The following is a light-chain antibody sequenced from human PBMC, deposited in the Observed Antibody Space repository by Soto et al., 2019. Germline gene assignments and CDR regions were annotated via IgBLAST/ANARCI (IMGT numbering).Light chain of an antibody. J-gene: IGKJ2*01. Sequence: DIVMTQSPDSLAVSLGERATINCKSSQSVLYNSHDKNYLAWYQQKPGQPPKLLIYWASTRESGVPDRFSGSGSGTDFTLTISSLQAEDVAVYYCQQYYSTPQTFGQGTKLEIK. V-gene: IGKV4-1*01. CDR3: QQYYSTPQT. CDR2: WAS. CDR1: QSVLYNSHDKNY.